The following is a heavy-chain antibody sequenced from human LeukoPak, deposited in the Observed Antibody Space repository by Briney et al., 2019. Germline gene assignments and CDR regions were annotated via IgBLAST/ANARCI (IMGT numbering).Heavy chain of an antibody. J-gene: IGHJ5*02. Sequence: GGSLRLSCAASGFTFSNYGMAWVRQAPGKGLEWVSVISGSGGSTFYADSVKGRFTISRDNSKNTLYLQMNSLRAEDTAVYYCANFRLAYDSSGYSKWLDPWGQGTLVTVSS. CDR3: ANFRLAYDSSGYSKWLDP. CDR2: ISGSGGST. D-gene: IGHD3-22*01. V-gene: IGHV3-23*01. CDR1: GFTFSNYG.